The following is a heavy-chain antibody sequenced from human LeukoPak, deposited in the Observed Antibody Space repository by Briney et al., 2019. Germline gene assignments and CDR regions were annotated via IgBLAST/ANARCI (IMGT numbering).Heavy chain of an antibody. V-gene: IGHV5-51*01. CDR2: IYPGDSGI. Sequence: GESLKISCQASGYKFNNFYIAWVRQMPGKGLEWVAIIYPGDSGIRYSPSIQGHVTISADKSTSTTFLQWTSLEASDTAMYYCARRHSDSLTGFDFWGQGTLVTVTS. D-gene: IGHD3-9*01. CDR3: ARRHSDSLTGFDF. CDR1: GYKFNNFY. J-gene: IGHJ4*02.